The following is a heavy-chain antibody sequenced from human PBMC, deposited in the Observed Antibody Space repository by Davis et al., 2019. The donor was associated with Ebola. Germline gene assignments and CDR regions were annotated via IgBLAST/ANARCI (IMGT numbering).Heavy chain of an antibody. CDR2: ITSDGGGT. V-gene: IGHV3-74*01. CDR3: IQKMSVAPHYMDV. D-gene: IGHD1-1*01. Sequence: HTGGSLRLSCAASGFTSSSYWMHWVRQAPGKGLVWVSRITSDGGGTVYADSVEGRFTISRDVSKSTLYLQMKSLRPEDTAIYYCIQKMSVAPHYMDVWGKGTTVTVSS. J-gene: IGHJ6*03. CDR1: GFTSSSYW.